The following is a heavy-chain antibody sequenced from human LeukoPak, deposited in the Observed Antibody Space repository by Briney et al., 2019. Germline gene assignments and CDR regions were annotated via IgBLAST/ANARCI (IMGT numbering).Heavy chain of an antibody. V-gene: IGHV5-51*01. D-gene: IGHD3-10*01. J-gene: IGHJ4*02. Sequence: GESLKISCKGSGYSFTSYWIGWVRQTPGKGLEWMGIIYPGDSDTRYSPSFQGQVTISADKSISTAYLQWSSLKASDTAMYYCARRITMVRGVSYFDYWGQGTLVTVSS. CDR3: ARRITMVRGVSYFDY. CDR1: GYSFTSYW. CDR2: IYPGDSDT.